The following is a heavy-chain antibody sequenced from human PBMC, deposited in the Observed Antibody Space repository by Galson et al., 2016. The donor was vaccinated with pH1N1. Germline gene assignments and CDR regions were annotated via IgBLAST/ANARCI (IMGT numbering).Heavy chain of an antibody. CDR3: ARVNTYDSSGYYPFDY. V-gene: IGHV1-2*06. D-gene: IGHD3-22*01. CDR2: INPNNGDT. CDR1: EYTFIGYY. Sequence: QSGAEVKKPGASVKVSCKASEYTFIGYYIHWMRQAPGHGLAWMGRINPNNGDTHYAQNSQGRVTMTRDTSISTAYMELNSLRSDDTAVYYCARVNTYDSSGYYPFDYWGQGTQVTVSS. J-gene: IGHJ4*02.